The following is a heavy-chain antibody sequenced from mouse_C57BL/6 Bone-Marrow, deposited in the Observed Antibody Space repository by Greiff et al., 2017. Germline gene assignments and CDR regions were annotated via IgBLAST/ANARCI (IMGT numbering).Heavy chain of an antibody. V-gene: IGHV1-50*01. CDR1: GYTFTSYW. Sequence: QVQLQQPGAELVKPGASVKLSCKASGYTFTSYWMQWVKQRPGQGLEWIGEIDPSDSYTNYNQKFKGKATLTVDTSSSTAYMQLSSLTSEDSSVYYCSSVIGGPYYYAMDYWGQGTSATVSS. CDR2: IDPSDSYT. J-gene: IGHJ4*01. CDR3: SSVIGGPYYYAMDY. D-gene: IGHD2-14*01.